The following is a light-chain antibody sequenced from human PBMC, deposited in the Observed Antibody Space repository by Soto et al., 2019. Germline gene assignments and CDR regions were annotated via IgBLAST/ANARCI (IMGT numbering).Light chain of an antibody. J-gene: IGLJ1*01. CDR3: CSFTSGNTYV. V-gene: IGLV2-18*02. CDR1: SSDVGSNNR. Sequence: QSVLTQPPSVSGSPGQSVTISCTGTSSDVGSNNRVSWYQQPPGTVPKAMIYEVTNRPSGVPDRFSGSKSGNTASLTISGLQAEDEADYYCCSFTSGNTYVFGTGTKVTVL. CDR2: EVT.